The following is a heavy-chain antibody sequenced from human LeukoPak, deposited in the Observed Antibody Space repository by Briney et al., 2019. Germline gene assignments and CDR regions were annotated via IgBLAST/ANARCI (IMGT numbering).Heavy chain of an antibody. CDR1: GYSISSGYY. CDR2: IYHSGST. CDR3: TRGRGI. J-gene: IGHJ4*02. D-gene: IGHD3-10*01. Sequence: SETLSLTCTVSGYSISSGYYWGWIRQPPGKGLEWIGSIYHSGSTYYNPSLKSRVTISVDTSKNQFSLKLSSVTAADTAVYYCTRGRGIWGQGTLVTVSS. V-gene: IGHV4-38-2*02.